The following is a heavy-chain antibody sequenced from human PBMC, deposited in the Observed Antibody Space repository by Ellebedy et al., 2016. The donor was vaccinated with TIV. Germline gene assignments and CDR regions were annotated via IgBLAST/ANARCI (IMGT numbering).Heavy chain of an antibody. Sequence: MPSETLSLTCAVYGASFSGYYWTWIRQPPGEGLEWIGEINHSGSTNYNPSLKSRVTISGDTSRNQFSLKVTSVTAADTAVYYCARQKRSDRVTLMSFDTWGRGTLVTVSS. V-gene: IGHV4-34*01. J-gene: IGHJ4*02. CDR1: GASFSGYY. CDR3: ARQKRSDRVTLMSFDT. CDR2: INHSGST. D-gene: IGHD3-16*01.